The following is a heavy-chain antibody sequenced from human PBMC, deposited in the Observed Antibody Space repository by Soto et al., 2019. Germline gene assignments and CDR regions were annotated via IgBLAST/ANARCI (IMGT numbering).Heavy chain of an antibody. Sequence: QVQLVQSGAEVKKPGASVKVSCKASGYTFTSYGISWVRQAPGQGLEWMGWISAYNGNTNYAQKLHGKVTMTTDTSTITAYRELRSLRSDDTAVYYCARNAAQPEYCSSTSCYGFDYWGQGTPVTVSS. CDR3: ARNAAQPEYCSSTSCYGFDY. V-gene: IGHV1-18*01. CDR1: GYTFTSYG. D-gene: IGHD2-2*01. J-gene: IGHJ4*02. CDR2: ISAYNGNT.